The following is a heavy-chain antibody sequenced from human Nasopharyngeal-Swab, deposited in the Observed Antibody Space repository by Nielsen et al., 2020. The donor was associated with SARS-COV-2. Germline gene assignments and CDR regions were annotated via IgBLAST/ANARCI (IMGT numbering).Heavy chain of an antibody. D-gene: IGHD6-19*01. J-gene: IGHJ4*02. Sequence: GSLRLSCTVSGGSISSYYWSWIRQPPGKGLEWIGEINHSGSTNYNPSLKSRVTISVDTSKNQFSLKLSSVTAADTAVYYCARTQIKAVAGTAASIDYWGQGTLVTVSS. CDR1: GGSISSYY. V-gene: IGHV4-34*01. CDR3: ARTQIKAVAGTAASIDY. CDR2: INHSGST.